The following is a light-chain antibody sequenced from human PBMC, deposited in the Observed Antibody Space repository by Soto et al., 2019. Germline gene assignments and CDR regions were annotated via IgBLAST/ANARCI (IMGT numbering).Light chain of an antibody. CDR1: QNIRSS. CDR2: DAS. J-gene: IGKJ2*01. Sequence: EIVLTHSPGTLSLSPGYRVTLSCRSSQNIRSSLAWYQQRPGQAPRLLIYDASTRATGIPPRFSGGGSGTEFTVTISSLQSEDFAIYYCQQYDIWPPYTFGQGTKVDIK. V-gene: IGKV3-15*01. CDR3: QQYDIWPPYT.